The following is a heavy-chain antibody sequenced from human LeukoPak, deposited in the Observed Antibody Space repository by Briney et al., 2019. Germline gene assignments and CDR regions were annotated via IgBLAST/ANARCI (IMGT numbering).Heavy chain of an antibody. CDR1: GSTFSSYA. CDR3: ERLGQIAAAGHNWFDP. Sequence: SVKVSCKASGSTFSSYATSWVRQAPGQGLEWMGGIIPIFGTANYAQKFQGRVTITADKSTSTPYMELSSLRSEDTAVYYCERLGQIAAAGHNWFDPWGQGTLVTVSS. CDR2: IIPIFGTA. D-gene: IGHD6-13*01. V-gene: IGHV1-69*06. J-gene: IGHJ5*02.